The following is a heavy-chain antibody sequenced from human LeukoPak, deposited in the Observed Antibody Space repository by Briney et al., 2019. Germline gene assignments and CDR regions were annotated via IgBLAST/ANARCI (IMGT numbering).Heavy chain of an antibody. CDR3: ARCGFGKWTIFGVVPTYYFDY. CDR2: ISAYNGNT. D-gene: IGHD3-3*01. Sequence: GASVKVSCKASGYTFTSYGISWVRQAPGQGLEWMGWISAYNGNTNYAQELQGRVTMTTDTSTSTAYMELRSLRSDDTAVYYCARCGFGKWTIFGVVPTYYFDYWGQGTLVTVSS. V-gene: IGHV1-18*01. CDR1: GYTFTSYG. J-gene: IGHJ4*02.